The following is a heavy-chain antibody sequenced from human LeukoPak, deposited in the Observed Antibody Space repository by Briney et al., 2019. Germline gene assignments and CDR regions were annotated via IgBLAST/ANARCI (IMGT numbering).Heavy chain of an antibody. V-gene: IGHV3-72*01. J-gene: IGHJ4*02. D-gene: IGHD1-26*01. CDR2: TSTKSNSYIT. CDR1: GFTFSEHF. CDR3: ASIRGTFGY. Sequence: GGSLRLSCAASGFTFSEHFLDWVRQAPGKGLEWVGRTSTKSNSYITEYAASVKGTFTISSYDSKNSLYLHMSSLKTDDTAMYYCASIRGTFGYWGQGTLVTVSS.